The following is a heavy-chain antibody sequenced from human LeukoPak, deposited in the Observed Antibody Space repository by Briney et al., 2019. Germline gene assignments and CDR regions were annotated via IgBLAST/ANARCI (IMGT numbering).Heavy chain of an antibody. Sequence: PGGSLRLSCAASGFIFSSYSMNWVRQAPGKGLEWVASISSRSNHIFHVDSVKGRFTISRDNAKNSLYLQMNSLRAEDTAVYYCARDRTATWGLREFQAWGQGTLVTVSS. CDR1: GFIFSSYS. J-gene: IGHJ5*02. CDR3: ARDRTATWGLREFQA. D-gene: IGHD3-10*01. CDR2: ISSRSNHI. V-gene: IGHV3-21*01.